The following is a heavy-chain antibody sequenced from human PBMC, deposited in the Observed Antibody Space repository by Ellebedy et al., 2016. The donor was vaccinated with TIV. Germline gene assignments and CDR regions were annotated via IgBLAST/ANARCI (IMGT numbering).Heavy chain of an antibody. Sequence: GESLKISCAASGFTFSSYDMHWVRQAPGKGLEWVAVISYDGSNKYYADSVKGRFTISRDNSKNTLYLQMNSLRAEDTAVYFCATASRGFNDAFDIWGQGTMVTVSS. D-gene: IGHD3-16*01. CDR3: ATASRGFNDAFDI. CDR1: GFTFSSYD. V-gene: IGHV3-30*03. J-gene: IGHJ3*02. CDR2: ISYDGSNK.